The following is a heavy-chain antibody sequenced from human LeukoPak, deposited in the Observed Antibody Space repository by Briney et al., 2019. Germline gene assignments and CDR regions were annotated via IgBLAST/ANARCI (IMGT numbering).Heavy chain of an antibody. Sequence: PSEPLSLTCSVSGGSISSYYWSWIRQPPGKGLEWIGYIYYSGGTNYNPSLTSRVTRSLDTSKNQFSLNLSSVTAADTAVYHCARVLPVRGLIISCFDPWAREPWSPPPQ. V-gene: IGHV4-59*01. CDR1: GGSISSYY. J-gene: IGHJ5*02. CDR3: ARVLPVRGLIISCFDP. CDR2: IYYSGGT. D-gene: IGHD3-10*02.